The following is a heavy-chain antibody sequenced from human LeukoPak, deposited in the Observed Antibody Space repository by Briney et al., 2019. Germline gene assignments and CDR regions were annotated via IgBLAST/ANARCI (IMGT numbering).Heavy chain of an antibody. V-gene: IGHV4-34*08. D-gene: IGHD1-1*01. J-gene: IGHJ4*02. CDR1: GFTFSSYA. CDR3: ATNWNLDY. Sequence: GSLRLSCAASGFTFSSYAMTWVRQVPGKGLEWIGDINHSGSTNYNPSLKSRVTISVDTSKNQFSLKLSSVTAADTALYYCATNWNLDYWGQGTLVTVSS. CDR2: INHSGST.